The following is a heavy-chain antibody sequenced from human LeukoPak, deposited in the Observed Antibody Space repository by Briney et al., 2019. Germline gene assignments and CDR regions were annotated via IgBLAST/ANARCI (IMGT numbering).Heavy chain of an antibody. V-gene: IGHV1-69*05. CDR2: IIPIFGTA. CDR3: ARVGGYSYGFWFDP. Sequence: SVKVSCKASGGTFSSYAISWVRQAPGQGLEWMGRIIPIFGTANYAQKFQGRVTITTDESTSTAYMELSSLRSEDTDVYYCARVGGYSYGFWFDPWGQGTLVTVSS. J-gene: IGHJ5*02. D-gene: IGHD5-18*01. CDR1: GGTFSSYA.